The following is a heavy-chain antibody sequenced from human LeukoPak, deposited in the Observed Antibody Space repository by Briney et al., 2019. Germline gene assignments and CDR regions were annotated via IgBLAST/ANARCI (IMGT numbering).Heavy chain of an antibody. CDR1: GGSFSGYY. Sequence: PSETLSLTCAAYGGSFSGYYWSWIRQPPGKGLEWIGEINHSGSTNYNPSLKSRVTISVDTSKNQFSLKLSSVTAADTAVYYCARHTGGRYYYYYMDVWGKGTTVTISS. V-gene: IGHV4-34*01. CDR2: INHSGST. D-gene: IGHD1-14*01. J-gene: IGHJ6*03. CDR3: ARHTGGRYYYYYMDV.